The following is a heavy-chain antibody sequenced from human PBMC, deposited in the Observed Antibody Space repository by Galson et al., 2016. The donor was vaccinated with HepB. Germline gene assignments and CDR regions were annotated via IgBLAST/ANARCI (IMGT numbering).Heavy chain of an antibody. CDR2: ISYDGGDK. J-gene: IGHJ4*02. CDR3: AKLDCGRDCPRDD. V-gene: IGHV3-30*18. CDR1: GFTFSSFG. Sequence: SLRLSCAASGFTFSSFGMHWVRQAPGKGLEWVAVISYDGGDKHYADSVKGRFTVSRDNSKNTLFLQMNSLRVEDTAVCYCAKLDCGRDCPRDDWGQGTQVTVS. D-gene: IGHD2-21*02.